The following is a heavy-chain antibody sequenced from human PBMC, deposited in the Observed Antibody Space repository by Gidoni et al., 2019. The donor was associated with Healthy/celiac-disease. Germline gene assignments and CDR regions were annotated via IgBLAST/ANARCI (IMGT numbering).Heavy chain of an antibody. V-gene: IGHV3-23*01. CDR2: ISGSGGST. CDR1: GFTFSSYA. Sequence: EVQLLESGGGLVQPGGSLRLSCAASGFTFSSYAMSWVRQAPGKGLEWVSAISGSGGSTYYADSVKGRFTISRDNSKNTLYLQMNSLRAEDTAVYYCARPMIVVVITRGHAFDIWGQGTMVTVSS. J-gene: IGHJ3*02. D-gene: IGHD3-22*01. CDR3: ARPMIVVVITRGHAFDI.